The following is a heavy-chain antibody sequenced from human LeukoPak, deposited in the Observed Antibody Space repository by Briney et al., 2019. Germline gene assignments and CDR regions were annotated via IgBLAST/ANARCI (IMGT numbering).Heavy chain of an antibody. J-gene: IGHJ4*02. CDR2: ISWNSGSI. CDR1: GFTFDDYA. Sequence: GGSLRLSCAAPGFTFDDYAMHWVQQAPGKGLEWVSGISWNSGSIGYTDSVKGRFTISRDNAKNSLYLQMNSLRAEDTAVYYCARDQTPRITGTIDYWGQGTLVTVSS. D-gene: IGHD1-7*01. CDR3: ARDQTPRITGTIDY. V-gene: IGHV3-9*01.